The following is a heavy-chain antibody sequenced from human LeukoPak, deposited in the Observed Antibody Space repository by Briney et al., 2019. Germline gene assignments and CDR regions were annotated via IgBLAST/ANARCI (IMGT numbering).Heavy chain of an antibody. D-gene: IGHD6-13*01. CDR2: ISGSGGSA. J-gene: IGHJ4*02. CDR3: ARGRNPGIAAAGFLDY. CDR1: GFTLRSYA. V-gene: IGHV3-23*01. Sequence: SGGSLRLSCAASGFTLRSYAMSWVRQAPGKGLEWVSAISGSGGSAYYADSVKGRFTISRDNSKKTLYLQMNSLRAEDTALYYCARGRNPGIAAAGFLDYWGQGTLVTVSS.